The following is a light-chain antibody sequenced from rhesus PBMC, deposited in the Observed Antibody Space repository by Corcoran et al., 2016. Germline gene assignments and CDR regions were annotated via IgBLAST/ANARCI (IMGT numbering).Light chain of an antibody. Sequence: EIVMTQSPATLSLSPGERATLSCRASQSVSSSLAWYQQKPGQAPKLPIYGASSRAPGIPDRFSGSGSGTEFTLTISSLEPEDVGVYYCQQDYSWPYSFGQGTKVEIK. J-gene: IGKJ2*01. V-gene: IGKV3-42*01. CDR1: QSVSSS. CDR2: GAS. CDR3: QQDYSWPYS.